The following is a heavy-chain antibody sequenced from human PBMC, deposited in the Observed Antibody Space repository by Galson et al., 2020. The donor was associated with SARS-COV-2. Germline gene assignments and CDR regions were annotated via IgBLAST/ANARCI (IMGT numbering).Heavy chain of an antibody. Sequence: GESLKISCEVSGFTLSNYYMSWIRQAPGKGLEWVSYISSSGKTIYYADSVKGRFTISGDNAKNSLYLQMNSLRAEDTAVYYCAGHMYDYSKNPFEYWGQGTPVTVSS. CDR2: ISSSGKTI. J-gene: IGHJ4*02. D-gene: IGHD4-4*01. CDR1: GFTLSNYY. CDR3: AGHMYDYSKNPFEY. V-gene: IGHV3-11*04.